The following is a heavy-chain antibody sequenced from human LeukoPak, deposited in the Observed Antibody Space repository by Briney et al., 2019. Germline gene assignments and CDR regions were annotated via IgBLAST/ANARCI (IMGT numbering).Heavy chain of an antibody. CDR3: ARGRVSSSTWYSTYYYYFYMDV. Sequence: AETLSLTCTVSGGSISSYYWIGIRQPPGKGLEWIGYVDHTGSTKFNPSLNGRVSISRDTSKNLFSLRLRSVTAADTAVYFCARGRVSSSTWYSTYYYYFYMDVWGKGTTVTVSS. V-gene: IGHV4-59*01. D-gene: IGHD4-11*01. CDR2: VDHTGST. CDR1: GGSISSYY. J-gene: IGHJ6*03.